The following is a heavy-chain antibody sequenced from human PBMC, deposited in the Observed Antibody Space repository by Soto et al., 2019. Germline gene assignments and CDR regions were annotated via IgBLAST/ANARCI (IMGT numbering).Heavy chain of an antibody. Sequence: HPGGSLRLSCAASGFTFSSYGMHWVRQAPGKGLEWVAVISYDGSNKYYADSVKGRFTISRDNSKNTLYLQMNSLRAEDTAVYYCAKDFPYDILTGYYGPFDYWGQGTLVTVSS. CDR1: GFTFSSYG. D-gene: IGHD3-9*01. V-gene: IGHV3-30*18. CDR2: ISYDGSNK. J-gene: IGHJ4*02. CDR3: AKDFPYDILTGYYGPFDY.